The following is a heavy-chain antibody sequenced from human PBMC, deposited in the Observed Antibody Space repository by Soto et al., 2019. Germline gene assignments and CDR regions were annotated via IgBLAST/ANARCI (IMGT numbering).Heavy chain of an antibody. V-gene: IGHV1-69*13. J-gene: IGHJ5*02. Sequence: ASVKVSCKASGGTFSSYAISWVRQAPGQGLEWMGGIIPIFGTANYAQKFQGRVTITADESTSTAYMELSSLRSEDTAVYYCARVGSIAAAGTNWFDPWGQGTLVTVSS. CDR2: IIPIFGTA. CDR1: GGTFSSYA. CDR3: ARVGSIAAAGTNWFDP. D-gene: IGHD6-13*01.